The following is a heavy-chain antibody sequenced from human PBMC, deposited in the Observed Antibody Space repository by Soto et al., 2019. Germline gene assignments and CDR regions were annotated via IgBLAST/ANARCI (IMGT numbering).Heavy chain of an antibody. D-gene: IGHD6-19*01. Sequence: QVQLVESGGGVVQPGRSLRLSCAASGFTLSSSAMHWVRQAPGKGLEWVAVISYDGYYKYYADSLKGRFTISRDNSKNTLYLQMNSLRTEDTAVYYCARRRSGWYIDYWGQGTLVTVSS. CDR1: GFTLSSSA. CDR3: ARRRSGWYIDY. CDR2: ISYDGYYK. J-gene: IGHJ4*02. V-gene: IGHV3-30-3*01.